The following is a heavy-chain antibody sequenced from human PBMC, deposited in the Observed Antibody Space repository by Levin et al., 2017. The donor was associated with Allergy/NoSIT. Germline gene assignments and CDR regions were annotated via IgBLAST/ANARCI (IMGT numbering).Heavy chain of an antibody. J-gene: IGHJ5*02. D-gene: IGHD2-15*01. V-gene: IGHV4-59*08. CDR3: ARTVDCSGGSCYHSSWFDP. Sequence: SQTLSLTCTVSGGSISSYYWSWIRQPPGKGLEWIGYIYYSGSTNYNPSLKSRVTISVDTSKNQFSLKLSSVTAADTAVYYCARTVDCSGGSCYHSSWFDPWGQGTLVTVSS. CDR2: IYYSGST. CDR1: GGSISSYY.